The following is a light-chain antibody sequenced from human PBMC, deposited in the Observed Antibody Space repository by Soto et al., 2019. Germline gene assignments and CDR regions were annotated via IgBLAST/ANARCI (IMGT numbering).Light chain of an antibody. CDR2: KTS. Sequence: DIQMTQSPSTLAASVGDRVTITCRASQSISSWLAWYQQKPGKAPKLLIYKTSSFESGVPSRFSGSGSGTEFTLTISSLQPDDFAANYCQQYNSYSFTFGPGPKVDIK. J-gene: IGKJ3*01. V-gene: IGKV1-5*03. CDR3: QQYNSYSFT. CDR1: QSISSW.